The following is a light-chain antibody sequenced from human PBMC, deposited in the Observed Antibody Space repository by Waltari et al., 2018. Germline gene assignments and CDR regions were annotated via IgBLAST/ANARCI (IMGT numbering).Light chain of an antibody. CDR2: GAD. J-gene: IGKJ1*01. V-gene: IGKV3-15*01. CDR3: QQYNNWPWT. Sequence: EVLMTQSPATLSVSPGERATLSCRASQSVDNNLAWYQQKNGQAPRLLIYGADTRATSDPASLSCSASGREFTLTISNLQSADFAVYFCQQYNNWPWTFGQGARVEI. CDR1: QSVDNN.